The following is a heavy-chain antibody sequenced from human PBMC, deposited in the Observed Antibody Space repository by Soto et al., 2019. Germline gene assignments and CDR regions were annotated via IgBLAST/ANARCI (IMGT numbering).Heavy chain of an antibody. CDR3: ARGQGGSYHFDY. J-gene: IGHJ4*02. V-gene: IGHV1-69*13. Sequence: WASVKVSFKASGGTFSSYAISWVRQAPGQGLEWMGGIIPIFGTANYAQKFQGRVTITADESTSTAYMELSSLRSEDTAVYYCARGQGGSYHFDYWGQGTLVTVSS. CDR2: IIPIFGTA. CDR1: GGTFSSYA. D-gene: IGHD1-26*01.